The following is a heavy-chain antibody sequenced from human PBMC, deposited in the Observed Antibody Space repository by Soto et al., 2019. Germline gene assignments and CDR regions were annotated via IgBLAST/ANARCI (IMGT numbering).Heavy chain of an antibody. J-gene: IGHJ4*02. D-gene: IGHD2-8*02. V-gene: IGHV4-34*01. CDR1: GGSFSGYD. CDR3: ARDQITGRFDY. CDR2: INPSGST. Sequence: QVQLQQWGAGLLKPSETLSLTCAVYGGSFSGYDWTWIRQPPGTGLEWIGEINPSGSTNYNPSLKSRVTISVHTSKNQFSLNLTSVTAADTAVYYCARDQITGRFDYWGQGSLVTVSS.